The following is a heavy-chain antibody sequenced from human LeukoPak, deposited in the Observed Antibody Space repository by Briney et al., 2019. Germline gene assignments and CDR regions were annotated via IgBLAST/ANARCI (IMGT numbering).Heavy chain of an antibody. V-gene: IGHV3-66*01. D-gene: IGHD6-13*01. J-gene: IGHJ4*02. CDR1: GFTVSRNY. CDR3: ARDRPAGSVDY. CDR2: IYSGGST. Sequence: GGSLRLSCAASGFTVSRNYMTWVRQAPGKGLEWVSVIYSGGSTYYADSVKGRFTISRDTSKNTVYLQMNSLRDEDTAIYYCARDRPAGSVDYWGQGTLVTVSP.